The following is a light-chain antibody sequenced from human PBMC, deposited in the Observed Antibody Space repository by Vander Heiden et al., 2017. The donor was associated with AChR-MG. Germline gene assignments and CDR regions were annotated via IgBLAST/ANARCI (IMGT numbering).Light chain of an antibody. CDR2: DVS. Sequence: QSALTQPASVPGSPGQSITLSCTGTRSDVGGYNYVSWYQQHPGKAPKLMIYDVSNRPSGVSNRFSGSKSGNTASLTISGLQAEDEADYFCSSYAGNTPVVFGGGTKLTVL. J-gene: IGLJ2*01. CDR1: RSDVGGYNY. CDR3: SSYAGNTPVV. V-gene: IGLV2-14*01.